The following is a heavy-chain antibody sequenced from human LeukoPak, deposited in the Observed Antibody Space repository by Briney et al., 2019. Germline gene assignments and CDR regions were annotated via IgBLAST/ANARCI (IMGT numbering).Heavy chain of an antibody. Sequence: PGGSLRPSCAAPGFTFSSYRMNWVRQAPGKGLEWVSYISSSSSTIYYADSVKGRFTISRDNAKNSLYLQMNSLRAEDTAVYYCARVRGYSYGSLFDYWGQGTLVTVSS. J-gene: IGHJ4*02. CDR1: GFTFSSYR. V-gene: IGHV3-48*01. D-gene: IGHD5-18*01. CDR3: ARVRGYSYGSLFDY. CDR2: ISSSSSTI.